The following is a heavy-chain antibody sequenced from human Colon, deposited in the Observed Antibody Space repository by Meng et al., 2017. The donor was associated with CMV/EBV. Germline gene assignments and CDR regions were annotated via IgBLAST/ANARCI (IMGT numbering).Heavy chain of an antibody. V-gene: IGHV3-48*03. J-gene: IGHJ6*02. CDR1: GFTFSSYE. Sequence: GESLKISCAASGFTFSSYEMNWVRQAPGKGLEWVSYISSSGSDIYFADSVKGRFTASRDNANNSLYLQMNSLRAEDTAIYYCARDVEQPYYGMDVWGQGTTVTVSS. D-gene: IGHD1/OR15-1a*01. CDR3: ARDVEQPYYGMDV. CDR2: ISSSGSDI.